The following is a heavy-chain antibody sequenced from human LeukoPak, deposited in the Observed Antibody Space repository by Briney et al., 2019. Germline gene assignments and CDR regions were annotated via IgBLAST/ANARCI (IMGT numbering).Heavy chain of an antibody. Sequence: GRSLRLSCAASGFTFSSYAMSWVRRAPGKGPEWVSAISGSGGSTYYADSVKGRFTISRDNSKNTLYLQMNSLRAEDTAVYYCAKDQYQLLVRSYYYYGMDVWGKGTTVTVSS. CDR1: GFTFSSYA. V-gene: IGHV3-23*01. CDR3: AKDQYQLLVRSYYYYGMDV. J-gene: IGHJ6*04. CDR2: ISGSGGST. D-gene: IGHD2-2*01.